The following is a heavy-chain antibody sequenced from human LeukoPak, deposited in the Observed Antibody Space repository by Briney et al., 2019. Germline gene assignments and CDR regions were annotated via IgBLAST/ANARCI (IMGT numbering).Heavy chain of an antibody. J-gene: IGHJ4*02. CDR3: TRDLSATARACDY. CDR1: GFILSDYN. Sequence: GGSLRLSCAASGFILSDYNMNWVRQAPGKGLEWVSFITISGTYITYADSVKGRFTISRDNAKNSLYLQMNSLRAEDTAVYYCTRDLSATARACDYWGQGTLVTVSS. V-gene: IGHV3-21*01. CDR2: ITISGTYI. D-gene: IGHD1-26*01.